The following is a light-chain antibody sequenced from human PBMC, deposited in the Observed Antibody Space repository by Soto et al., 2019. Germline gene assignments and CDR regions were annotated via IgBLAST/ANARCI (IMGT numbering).Light chain of an antibody. CDR3: QSYDRSLSGSV. CDR2: GNS. Sequence: QSVLTQPPSVSGAPGQRVTISCTGSSSNIGAGYDVHWYQQLPGTAPKLLIYGNSNRPSGVPDRFSGSKSGTSASLAITGLQADDEAEYYCQSYDRSLSGSVFGGGTKRTVL. J-gene: IGLJ3*02. CDR1: SSNIGAGYD. V-gene: IGLV1-40*01.